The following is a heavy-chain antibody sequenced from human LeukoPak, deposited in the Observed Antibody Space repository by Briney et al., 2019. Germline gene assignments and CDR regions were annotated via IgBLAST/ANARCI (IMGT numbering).Heavy chain of an antibody. CDR2: INHSGST. CDR3: ARPTYGDYVYGDAFDI. J-gene: IGHJ3*02. Sequence: SETLSLTCAVYGGSFSGYYWSWIRQPPGKGLEWIGGINHSGSTNYNPSLKSRVTISVDTSKNQFSLKLSSVTAADTAVYYCARPTYGDYVYGDAFDIWGQGTMVTVSS. CDR1: GGSFSGYY. V-gene: IGHV4-34*01. D-gene: IGHD4-17*01.